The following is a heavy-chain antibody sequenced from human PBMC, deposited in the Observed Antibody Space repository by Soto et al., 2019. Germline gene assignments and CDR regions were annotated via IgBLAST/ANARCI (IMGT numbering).Heavy chain of an antibody. D-gene: IGHD2-15*01. CDR3: AKKGLGSLATYCSTGDCHYAFDI. CDR1: GFTFGNYA. J-gene: IGHJ3*02. Sequence: EVQLLESGGGLVQPGASLRLSCAASGFTFGNYAMIWVRQAPGKGLEWVSTISGGGDGTYYADSVRGRFTISRENSRNTVYLQMNSLRAEDTAVYYCAKKGLGSLATYCSTGDCHYAFDIWGQGTMVTVSS. CDR2: ISGGGDGT. V-gene: IGHV3-23*01.